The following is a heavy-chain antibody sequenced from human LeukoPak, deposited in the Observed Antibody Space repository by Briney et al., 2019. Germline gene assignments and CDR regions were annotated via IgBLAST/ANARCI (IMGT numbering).Heavy chain of an antibody. CDR2: INAGNGNT. J-gene: IGHJ4*02. D-gene: IGHD4-11*01. Sequence: ASVKVSCKASGYTFTSYAMHRVRQAPGQRLEWMGWINAGNGNTKYSQKFQGRVTITRDTSASTAYMELSSLRSEDTAVYYCAREHMTTVTTMDYWGQGTLVTVSS. CDR3: AREHMTTVTTMDY. V-gene: IGHV1-3*01. CDR1: GYTFTSYA.